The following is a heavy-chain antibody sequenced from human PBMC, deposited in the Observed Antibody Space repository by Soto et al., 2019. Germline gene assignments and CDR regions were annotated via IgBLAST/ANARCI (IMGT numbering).Heavy chain of an antibody. D-gene: IGHD2-15*01. V-gene: IGHV3-48*01. Sequence: EVQLVESGGDLVQPGGSLRLSCAASGFTFSNYNMNWVRQAPGKGLEWVSFISDTTSAIYYVDSVKGRFTISRDNAKNSLYLQMNSLRAEDTAMYYCARGISNHWFDLWGQGTLVTVSS. CDR2: ISDTTSAI. J-gene: IGHJ5*02. CDR1: GFTFSNYN. CDR3: ARGISNHWFDL.